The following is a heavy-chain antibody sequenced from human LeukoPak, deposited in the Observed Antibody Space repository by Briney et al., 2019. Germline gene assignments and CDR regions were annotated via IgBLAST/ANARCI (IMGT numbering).Heavy chain of an antibody. CDR1: GYSISSGYY. J-gene: IGHJ4*02. Sequence: SETLSLTCAVSGYSISSGYYWGWIRQPPGQGLEWIGSIYHSGSTYYNPSLKSRVTISVDTSKNQFSLKLSSVTAADTAVYYCARAYSGYSSSWGSYYFDYWGQGTLVTVSS. CDR2: IYHSGST. CDR3: ARAYSGYSSSWGSYYFDY. D-gene: IGHD6-13*01. V-gene: IGHV4-38-2*01.